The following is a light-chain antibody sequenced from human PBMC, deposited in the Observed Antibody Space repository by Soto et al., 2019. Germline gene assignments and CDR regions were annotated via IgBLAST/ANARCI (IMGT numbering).Light chain of an antibody. CDR3: HQHENLPYT. V-gene: IGKV1-33*01. CDR1: QVISNY. CDR2: DIS. J-gene: IGKJ2*01. Sequence: DIQMTQSASSLSASVGDRVTITCQASQVISNYLNWYQQKPGKAPKLLIYDISTLEIGVPSRFTGSGSWTDFTFTITGLQPEDIATYYCHQHENLPYTFGQGTKLEI.